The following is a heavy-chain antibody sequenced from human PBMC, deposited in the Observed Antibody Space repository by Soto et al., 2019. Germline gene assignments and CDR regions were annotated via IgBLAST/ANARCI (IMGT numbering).Heavy chain of an antibody. J-gene: IGHJ4*02. CDR3: ASSQRLGPFDY. V-gene: IGHV4-61*01. CDR2: IYYSGST. CDR1: GGSVSSGSYY. Sequence: SETLSLTCTVSGGSVSSGSYYWSWIRQPPGKGLEWIGYIYYSGSTNYNPSLKSRVTISVDTSKNQFSLKLSSVTAADTAVYYCASSQRLGPFDYWGQGTLVTVSS. D-gene: IGHD7-27*01.